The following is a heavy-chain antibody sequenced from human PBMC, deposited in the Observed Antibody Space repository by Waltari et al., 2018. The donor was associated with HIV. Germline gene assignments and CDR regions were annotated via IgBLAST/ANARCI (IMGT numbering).Heavy chain of an antibody. V-gene: IGHV4-59*01. CDR1: VVSINTYF. D-gene: IGHD3-3*01. CDR2: IYSTGTT. Sequence: QVQMQESGPGLVKPSATLSLPCTVSVVSINTYFWNWFRQPPGNGLEWIGYIYSTGTTNYTPSLKSRVTMSVDTSKNQFSLKVRSVTAADTAVYYCARGTGVRFCSSWGQGTLVTVSS. CDR3: ARGTGVRFCSS. J-gene: IGHJ5*02.